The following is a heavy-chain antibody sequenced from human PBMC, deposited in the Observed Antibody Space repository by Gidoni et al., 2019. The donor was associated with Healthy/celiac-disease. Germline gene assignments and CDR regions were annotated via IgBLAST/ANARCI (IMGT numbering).Heavy chain of an antibody. CDR1: GFTFSSYA. CDR3: AKDSRYGDYGCY. D-gene: IGHD4-17*01. CDR2: ISGSGGST. V-gene: IGHV3-23*01. J-gene: IGHJ4*02. Sequence: EVQLLESGGGLVQPGGSLRLSCAASGFTFSSYAMSWVRQAPGKGLGWVSAISGSGGSTYYADSVKGRFTISRDNSKNTLYLQMNSLRAEDTAVYYCAKDSRYGDYGCYWGQGTLVTVSS.